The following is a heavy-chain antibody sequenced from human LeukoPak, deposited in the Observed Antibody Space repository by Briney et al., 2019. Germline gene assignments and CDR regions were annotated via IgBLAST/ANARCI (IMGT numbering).Heavy chain of an antibody. J-gene: IGHJ6*02. CDR1: GFTFSSYS. V-gene: IGHV3-21*01. CDR3: SRDPLSSCGGDCYSGLDV. Sequence: GGSLRLSCAASGFTFSSYSMNWVRQAPGKGLEWVSSISSSSSYIYYADSVKGRFTISRDNAKNTLYLQMNSLRAEDTAVYCCSRDPLSSCGGDCYSGLDVWGQGTTVTVSS. D-gene: IGHD2-21*02. CDR2: ISSSSSYI.